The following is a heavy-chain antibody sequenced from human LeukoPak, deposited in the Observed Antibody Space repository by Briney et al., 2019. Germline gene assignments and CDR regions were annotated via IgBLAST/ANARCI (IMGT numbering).Heavy chain of an antibody. Sequence: GASVKVSCKASGYTFTSYYMHWVRQAPGQGLEWMGIINPSGGSTSYAQKFQGRVTMTRDTSASTAYMELSSLRSEDTAVYYCARDYRRIVVVPAATALGYWGQGTLVTVSS. V-gene: IGHV1-46*01. CDR3: ARDYRRIVVVPAATALGY. D-gene: IGHD2-2*01. CDR1: GYTFTSYY. CDR2: INPSGGST. J-gene: IGHJ4*02.